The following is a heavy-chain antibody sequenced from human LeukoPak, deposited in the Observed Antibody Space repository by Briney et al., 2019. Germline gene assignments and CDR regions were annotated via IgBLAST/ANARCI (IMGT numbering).Heavy chain of an antibody. Sequence: KPSETLSLTCTVSGGSISSYYWNWIRQPPGKGLEWIGYIYYSGSINYNPSLKSRVTISVDTSKNQFSLKLSSVTAADTAVYYCARGYGSGSPDHWGQGTLVTVSS. D-gene: IGHD3-10*01. CDR1: GGSISSYY. V-gene: IGHV4-59*01. J-gene: IGHJ4*02. CDR3: ARGYGSGSPDH. CDR2: IYYSGSI.